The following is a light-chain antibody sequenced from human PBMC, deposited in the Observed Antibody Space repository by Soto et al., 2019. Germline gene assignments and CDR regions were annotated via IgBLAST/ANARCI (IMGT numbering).Light chain of an antibody. CDR2: AAS. CDR3: QKYDSASSPT. V-gene: IGKV1-27*01. CDR1: QGISSY. Sequence: DIQMTQSPSSLSASVGDRVTVTCRASQGISSYLAWYQQKPGKVPKLLIFAASTLQPGVPSRFSGSGYGTDFTLTIRSLQPEDVATHYCQKYDSASSPTFGGGTKVEIK. J-gene: IGKJ4*01.